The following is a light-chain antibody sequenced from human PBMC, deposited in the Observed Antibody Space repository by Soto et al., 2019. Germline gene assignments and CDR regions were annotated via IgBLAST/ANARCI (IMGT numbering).Light chain of an antibody. J-gene: IGKJ1*01. V-gene: IGKV1-5*03. Sequence: DMQMTQSPSTLSGSVGDRVTITCRASQAISSWLAWYQQKPGKATKLLIYKASTLKSGVPSRFSGSGSGTEFTLTISSLQPDDFATYYCQHYNSYSEAFGQGTKVDIK. CDR1: QAISSW. CDR3: QHYNSYSEA. CDR2: KAS.